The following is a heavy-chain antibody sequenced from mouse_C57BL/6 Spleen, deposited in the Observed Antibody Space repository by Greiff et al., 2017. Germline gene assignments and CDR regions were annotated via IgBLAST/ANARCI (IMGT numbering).Heavy chain of an antibody. CDR2: INYDGSST. V-gene: IGHV5-16*01. CDR1: GFTFSDYY. D-gene: IGHD1-2*01. Sequence: EVKLVESEGGLVQPGSSMKLSCTASGFTFSDYYMAWVRQVPEKGLEWVANINYDGSSTYYLDSLKSRFIISRDNAKNILYLQMSSLKSEDTATYYCACINFSWFAYWGQGTLVTVSA. J-gene: IGHJ3*01. CDR3: ACINFSWFAY.